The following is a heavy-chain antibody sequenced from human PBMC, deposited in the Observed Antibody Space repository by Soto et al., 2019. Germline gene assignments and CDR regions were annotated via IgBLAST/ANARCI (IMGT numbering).Heavy chain of an antibody. CDR3: AKDGGIVYAKYYYYGMDV. D-gene: IGHD2-2*01. CDR1: GFTFSSYG. CDR2: ISYDGSNK. Sequence: GGSLRLSCAASGFTFSSYGMHWVRQAPGKGLEWVAVISYDGSNKYYADSVKGRFTISRDNSKNTLYLQMNSLRAEDTAVYYCAKDGGIVYAKYYYYGMDVWGQGTTVTVSS. V-gene: IGHV3-30*18. J-gene: IGHJ6*02.